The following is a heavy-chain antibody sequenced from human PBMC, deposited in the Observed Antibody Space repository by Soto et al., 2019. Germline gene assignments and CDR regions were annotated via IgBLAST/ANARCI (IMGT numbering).Heavy chain of an antibody. CDR2: VISASGSV. V-gene: IGHV1-69*06. CDR3: ARVGSRDAYDYVLDQ. CDR1: GRIFSSFP. Sequence: QVQVVQSGAEVKKPGSSVKISCKASGRIFSSFPTSWVRQVPGQGLEWMGGVISASGSVTYASTFQGRVRMNAVNSAGICYMELTSLTSEDTASYYCARVGSRDAYDYVLDQWGPGTMVTVSS. D-gene: IGHD3-10*02. J-gene: IGHJ1*01.